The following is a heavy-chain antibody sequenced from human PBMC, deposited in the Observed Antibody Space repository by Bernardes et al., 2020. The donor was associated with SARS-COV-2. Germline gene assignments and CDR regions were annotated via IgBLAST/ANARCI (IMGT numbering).Heavy chain of an antibody. CDR2: ISSSSSYI. D-gene: IGHD5-18*01. Sequence: GRSLRPSCAAFGFTFSSYSMNWVRQAPGKGLEWVSSISSSSSYIYYADSVKGRFTISRDNAKNSLYLQMNSLRAEDTAVYYCARGFVDTAMEDYYYYGMDVWGQGTTVTVSS. J-gene: IGHJ6*02. CDR1: GFTFSSYS. CDR3: ARGFVDTAMEDYYYYGMDV. V-gene: IGHV3-21*01.